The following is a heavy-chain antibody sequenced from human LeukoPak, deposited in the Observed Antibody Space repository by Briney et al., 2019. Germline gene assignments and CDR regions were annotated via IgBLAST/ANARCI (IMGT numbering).Heavy chain of an antibody. J-gene: IGHJ4*02. V-gene: IGHV4-39*01. Sequence: SETLSLTCTVSGGSISSSSYYWGWIRQPPGQGLEWIGSIYYSGSTYYNPSLKSRVTISVDTSKNQFSLKLSSVTAADTAVYYCARHGARTGDFDYWGQGTLVTVSS. CDR3: ARHGARTGDFDY. CDR2: IYYSGST. CDR1: GGSISSSSYY. D-gene: IGHD7-27*01.